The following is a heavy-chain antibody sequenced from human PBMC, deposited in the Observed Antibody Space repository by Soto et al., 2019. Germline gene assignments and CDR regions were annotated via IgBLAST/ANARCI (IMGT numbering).Heavy chain of an antibody. Sequence: EVQLVESGGGLVKPGGSLRLSCAASGFTFSSYSMNWVRQAPGKGLEWVSSISSSSSYLYYADSVKGRFTISRDNAKNSLYLQMNSLRAEDTAVYYCAREGSGYDSFYYYGMDVWGQGTTVTVSS. J-gene: IGHJ6*02. CDR3: AREGSGYDSFYYYGMDV. V-gene: IGHV3-21*01. D-gene: IGHD5-12*01. CDR2: ISSSSSYL. CDR1: GFTFSSYS.